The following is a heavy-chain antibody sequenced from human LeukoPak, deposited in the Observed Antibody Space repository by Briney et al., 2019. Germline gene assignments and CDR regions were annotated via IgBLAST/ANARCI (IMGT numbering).Heavy chain of an antibody. D-gene: IGHD3-10*01. V-gene: IGHV3-7*01. Sequence: PGGSLRLSCAASGFTFSDFGMNWVRQAPGKGLECVAFIKGDETEKHYVDSLKGRFTISRDNAENSLSLQMNSLTVEDTAVYFCARGRFFYGWGIDVWGQGTTVIVSS. J-gene: IGHJ6*02. CDR3: ARGRFFYGWGIDV. CDR2: IKGDETEK. CDR1: GFTFSDFG.